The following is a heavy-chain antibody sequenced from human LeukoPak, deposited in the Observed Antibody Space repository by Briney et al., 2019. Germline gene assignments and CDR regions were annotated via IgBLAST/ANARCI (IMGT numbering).Heavy chain of an antibody. CDR3: ARDSGAEYQLLLVFDY. J-gene: IGHJ4*02. CDR1: GGSISSSSYY. Sequence: ASETLSLTCTVSGGSISSSSYYWGWIRQPPGKGLEWIGSICYSGSTYYNPSLKSRVTISVDTSKNQFSLKLSSVTAADTAVYYCARDSGAEYQLLLVFDYWGQGTLVTVSS. CDR2: ICYSGST. V-gene: IGHV4-39*07. D-gene: IGHD2-2*01.